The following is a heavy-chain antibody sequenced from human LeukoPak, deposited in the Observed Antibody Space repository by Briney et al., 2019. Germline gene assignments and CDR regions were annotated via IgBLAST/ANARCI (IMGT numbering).Heavy chain of an antibody. Sequence: WASVKVSCKASGYTFTGYYMHWVRQAPGQGLEWMGWINPNSGGTNYAQKFQGRVTMTRDTSISTAYMELSRLRSDDTAVYYCARDSKDIVVVPAAPADLNWFDPWGQGTLVTVSS. CDR3: ARDSKDIVVVPAAPADLNWFDP. V-gene: IGHV1-2*02. D-gene: IGHD2-2*01. CDR2: INPNSGGT. J-gene: IGHJ5*02. CDR1: GYTFTGYY.